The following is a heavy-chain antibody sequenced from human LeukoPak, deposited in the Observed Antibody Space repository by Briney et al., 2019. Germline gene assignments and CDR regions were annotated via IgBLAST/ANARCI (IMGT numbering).Heavy chain of an antibody. CDR3: AKDFSLGSIDY. D-gene: IGHD2-15*01. V-gene: IGHV3-30*18. CDR1: GFTFSSYG. J-gene: IGHJ4*02. CDR2: ISYDGSNK. Sequence: PGGSLRLSCAASGFTFSSYGMHWVRQAPGKGLEWVAVISYDGSNKYYADSVKGRFTISRDNSKNTLYLQMNSPRAEDTAVYYCAKDFSLGSIDYWGQGTLVTVSS.